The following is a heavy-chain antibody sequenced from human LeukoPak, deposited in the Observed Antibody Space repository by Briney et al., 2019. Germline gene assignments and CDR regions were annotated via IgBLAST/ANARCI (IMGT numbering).Heavy chain of an antibody. CDR3: ATLRGGTYYTFDY. Sequence: GGSLRLSCTASGFTFGDYALSWVRQAPGKGLEWAGFIRRNTYGGTTEYAASVKGRFTISRDDSKSIAYLQMNSLKTEDTSVYYCATLRGGTYYTFDYWGQGTLVTVSS. CDR2: IRRNTYGGTT. CDR1: GFTFGDYA. J-gene: IGHJ4*02. V-gene: IGHV3-49*04. D-gene: IGHD1-26*01.